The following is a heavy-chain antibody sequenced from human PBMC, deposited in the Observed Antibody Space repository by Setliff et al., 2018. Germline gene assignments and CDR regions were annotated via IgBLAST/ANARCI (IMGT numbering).Heavy chain of an antibody. V-gene: IGHV7-4-1*02. J-gene: IGHJ6*03. D-gene: IGHD3-10*01. Sequence: ASVKVSCKASGYTFTTYAISWMRQAPGQGLEWMGWINTNTGNPSYAQGFTGRFVFSLDTSVSTAYLQISSLKAEDTALYYCAKASRFGTIKYRGDYYMDVWGKGTTVTVSS. CDR3: AKASRFGTIKYRGDYYMDV. CDR2: INTNTGNP. CDR1: GYTFTTYA.